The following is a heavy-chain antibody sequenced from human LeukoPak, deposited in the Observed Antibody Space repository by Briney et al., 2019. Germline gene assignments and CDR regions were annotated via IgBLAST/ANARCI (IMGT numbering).Heavy chain of an antibody. D-gene: IGHD1-26*01. V-gene: IGHV1-2*02. CDR2: INPNGGGT. Sequence: ASVKVSCKVSGYTLTELSMHWVRQAPGKGLEWMGWINPNGGGTNSLQKFQGRVTMTRDTSISTAYMELSRLRSDDTAAYYCAREAIGSYYTNFDYWGQGTLVTVSS. J-gene: IGHJ4*02. CDR3: AREAIGSYYTNFDY. CDR1: GYTLTELS.